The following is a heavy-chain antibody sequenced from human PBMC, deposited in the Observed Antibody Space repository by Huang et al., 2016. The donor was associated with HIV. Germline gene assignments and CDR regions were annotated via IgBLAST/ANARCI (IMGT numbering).Heavy chain of an antibody. D-gene: IGHD1-7*01. CDR2: INTKTGNA. CDR1: GYSFSDYA. CDR3: ARDARELRDYLVRFNWFAP. J-gene: IGHJ5*02. Sequence: QVQLVQSGSEFKKPGASVRVSCKASGYSFSDYAVNWVRQAPGQGLEWMGRINTKTGNATYVQGFRGRFVFSLDTSVKTTYLHISSLKTEDAAVYYCARDARELRDYLVRFNWFAPWGQGTLVTVSS. V-gene: IGHV7-4-1*02.